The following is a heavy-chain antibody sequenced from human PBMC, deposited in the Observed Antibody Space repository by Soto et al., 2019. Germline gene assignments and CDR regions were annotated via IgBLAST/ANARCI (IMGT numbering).Heavy chain of an antibody. CDR3: TTGPPYCSSTSCYEGAFDI. J-gene: IGHJ3*02. Sequence: GESLKISCAASGFTFSNAWMSWVRQAPGKGLEWVGRIKSKTDGGTTDYAAPVKGRFTISRDDSKNTLYLQMNSLKTEDTAVYYCTTGPPYCSSTSCYEGAFDIWGQGTMVTVSS. D-gene: IGHD2-2*01. V-gene: IGHV3-15*01. CDR2: IKSKTDGGTT. CDR1: GFTFSNAW.